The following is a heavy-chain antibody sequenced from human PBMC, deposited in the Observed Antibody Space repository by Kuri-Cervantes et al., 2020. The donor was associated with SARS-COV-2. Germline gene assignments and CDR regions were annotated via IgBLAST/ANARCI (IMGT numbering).Heavy chain of an antibody. CDR3: ARGSSSWYALTIYYYYGMDV. CDR2: INWNGGST. J-gene: IGHJ6*02. Sequence: GESLKISCAASGFTFSSYGMHWVRQAPGKGLEWVSGINWNGGSTGYADSVKGRFTISRDNAKNSLYLQMNSLRAEDTAVYYCARGSSSWYALTIYYYYGMDVWGQGTTVTVSS. D-gene: IGHD6-13*01. V-gene: IGHV3-20*04. CDR1: GFTFSSYG.